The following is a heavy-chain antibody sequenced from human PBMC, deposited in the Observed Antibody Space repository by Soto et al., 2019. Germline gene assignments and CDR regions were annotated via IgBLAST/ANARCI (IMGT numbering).Heavy chain of an antibody. D-gene: IGHD1-26*01. Sequence: SETLSLTCPVSGFSIGSSDYHWGWIRQAPGKGLEWIGNFYYGGSTYYNPSLKSRVTVSVDTSKNQFSLKLTSVTAADTAVYYCAGRIMGAIKGFDYWGQGTLVTVSS. CDR3: AGRIMGAIKGFDY. CDR2: FYYGGST. V-gene: IGHV4-39*01. CDR1: GFSIGSSDYH. J-gene: IGHJ4*02.